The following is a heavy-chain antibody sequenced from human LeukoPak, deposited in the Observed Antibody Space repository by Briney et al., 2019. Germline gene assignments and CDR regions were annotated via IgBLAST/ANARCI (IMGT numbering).Heavy chain of an antibody. D-gene: IGHD1-20*01. CDR1: GFTFSSYS. CDR2: ISSSSSYI. V-gene: IGHV3-21*01. J-gene: IGHJ3*02. Sequence: PGGSLRLSCAASGFTFSSYSMNWVRQAPGRGLEWVSSISSSSSYIYYADSVKGRFTISRDNAKNSLYLQMNSLRAEDTAVYYCARDPRGYKWNDVSDAFDIWGPGTMVTVSS. CDR3: ARDPRGYKWNDVSDAFDI.